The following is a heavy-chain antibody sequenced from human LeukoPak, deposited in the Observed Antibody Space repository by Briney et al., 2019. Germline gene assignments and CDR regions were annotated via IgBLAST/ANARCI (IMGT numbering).Heavy chain of an antibody. CDR3: ARDMVVVGANNWFDP. Sequence: GGSLRLSCAASGFTFSSYSMNWVRQAPGKGLEWVSYISSSSSTIYYADSVKGRFTISRDNAKNSLYLQMNSLRAEDTAVYYCARDMVVVGANNWFDPWGQGTLVTVSS. D-gene: IGHD3-22*01. V-gene: IGHV3-48*01. J-gene: IGHJ5*02. CDR2: ISSSSSTI. CDR1: GFTFSSYS.